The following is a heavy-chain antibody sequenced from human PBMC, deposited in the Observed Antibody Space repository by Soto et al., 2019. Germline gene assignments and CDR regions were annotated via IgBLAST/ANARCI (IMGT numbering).Heavy chain of an antibody. J-gene: IGHJ4*02. CDR1: GFTFSSYW. Sequence: VQLVESGGGLVQPGGSLRLSCAASGFTFSSYWLSWVRQAPGKGLEWVANIKEDGSVKNYVDYVKGRFTISRDNAKNSLYLQMNSLRAEDTAVYYCLKDYLGNWGQGTLVTVSS. CDR2: IKEDGSVK. V-gene: IGHV3-7*01. D-gene: IGHD7-27*01. CDR3: LKDYLGN.